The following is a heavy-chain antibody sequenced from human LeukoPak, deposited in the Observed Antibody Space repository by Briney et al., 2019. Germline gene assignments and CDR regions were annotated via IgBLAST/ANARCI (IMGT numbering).Heavy chain of an antibody. J-gene: IGHJ3*02. CDR1: GYSFTSYW. V-gene: IGHV5-51*01. CDR2: IYPGDSDT. D-gene: IGHD3-10*01. Sequence: GESLKISCKGSGYSFTSYWIGWVRQMPGKGLEWMGIIYPGDSDTRYSPSFQGQVTISADKSISTAYLQWSSLKASDTAMYYCARQGITMVRGVITNDAFDIWGQGTMVTVSS. CDR3: ARQGITMVRGVITNDAFDI.